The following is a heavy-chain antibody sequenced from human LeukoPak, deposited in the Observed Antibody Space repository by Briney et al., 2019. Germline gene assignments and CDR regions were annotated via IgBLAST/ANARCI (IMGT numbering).Heavy chain of an antibody. V-gene: IGHV4-39*07. CDR2: IYYSGST. J-gene: IGHJ5*02. Sequence: PSETLSLTCTVSGGSISSSSYYWGWIRQPPGKGLEWIGSIYYSGSTYYNPSLKSRVTISVDTSKNQFSLKLSSVTAADTAVYYCARVAAAGPLGQGTLVTVSS. CDR1: GGSISSSSYY. CDR3: ARVAAAGP. D-gene: IGHD6-13*01.